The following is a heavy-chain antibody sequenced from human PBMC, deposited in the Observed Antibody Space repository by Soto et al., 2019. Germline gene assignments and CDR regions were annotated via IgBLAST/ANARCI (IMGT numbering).Heavy chain of an antibody. D-gene: IGHD5-12*01. CDR2: IYYSGST. CDR3: ARAPFFPASSGSPDLFAF. CDR1: GGSISSYY. J-gene: IGHJ3*01. Sequence: SETLSLTCTVSGGSISSYYWSWIRQPPGKGLEWIGYIYYSGSTNYNPSLKSRVTISVDTSKNQFSLKLSSLTAAHTAVYYCARAPFFPASSGSPDLFAFCGQRSMVTVSS. V-gene: IGHV4-59*01.